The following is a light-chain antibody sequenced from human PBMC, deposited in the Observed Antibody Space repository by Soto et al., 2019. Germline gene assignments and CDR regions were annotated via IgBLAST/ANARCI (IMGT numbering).Light chain of an antibody. CDR2: EDN. Sequence: QSALTQPASVSGSPGQSITISCTGSSSDVGGYNYVSWYQQHPGKAPKVMIYEDNNRPSGVSNRFSASKSGSTASLTISGLQADDEADYYCCSYAGSTTVIFGGGTKLTVL. CDR1: SSDVGGYNY. CDR3: CSYAGSTTVI. V-gene: IGLV2-23*01. J-gene: IGLJ2*01.